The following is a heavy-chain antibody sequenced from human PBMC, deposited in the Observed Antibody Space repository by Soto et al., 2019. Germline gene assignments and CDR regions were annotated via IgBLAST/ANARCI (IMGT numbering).Heavy chain of an antibody. J-gene: IGHJ4*02. V-gene: IGHV3-30-3*01. Sequence: PGGSLRLSCAASGFTYSTYTMHWVRQAPGKGLEWVAVISYDGNNKFYADSVKGRFTISRDSTKQTLYLQMNSLRPDDTAMYYDILTGYFWEYYFDYWGQGTLVTVSS. D-gene: IGHD3-9*01. CDR2: ISYDGNNK. CDR3: ILTGYFWEYYFDY. CDR1: GFTYSTYT.